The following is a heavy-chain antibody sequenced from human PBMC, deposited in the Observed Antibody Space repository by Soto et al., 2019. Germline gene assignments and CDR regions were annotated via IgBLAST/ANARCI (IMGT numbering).Heavy chain of an antibody. CDR2: IIPIFGTA. D-gene: IGHD5-12*01. V-gene: IGHV1-69*06. CDR1: GGTFSSYA. Sequence: SVKVSCKASGGTFSSYAISWVRQAPGQGLEWMGGIIPIFGTANYAQKFQGRVTITADKSTSTAYMELSSLRSEDTAVYYCARPATDIAAAHPYGMDVWGQGTTVTVSS. CDR3: ARPATDIAAAHPYGMDV. J-gene: IGHJ6*02.